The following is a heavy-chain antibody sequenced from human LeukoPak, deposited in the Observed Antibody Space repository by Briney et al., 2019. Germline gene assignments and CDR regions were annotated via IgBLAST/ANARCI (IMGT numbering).Heavy chain of an antibody. CDR2: ISSNGGST. D-gene: IGHD3-22*01. CDR1: GFTFSSYA. Sequence: GGSLRLSCAASGFTFSSYAMHWVRQAPGKGLEYVSTISSNGGSTYYANSVKGRFTISRDNSKNTLYLQMGSLRAEDMAVYYCARVDSDYYDSTGPNDYWGQGTLVTVSS. CDR3: ARVDSDYYDSTGPNDY. J-gene: IGHJ4*02. V-gene: IGHV3-64*01.